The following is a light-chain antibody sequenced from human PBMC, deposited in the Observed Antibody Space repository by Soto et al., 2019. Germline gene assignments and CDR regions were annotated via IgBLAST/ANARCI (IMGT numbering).Light chain of an antibody. CDR2: DVS. Sequence: QSALTQPRSVSGSPGQSVTISCTGTSSDVGGYNYVSWYQQHPGKAPKVMIYDVSERPSGVPDRFSGSKSGNTASLTISGLQAEDEADYCCSYAGSPSYVLGTGTKLTVL. V-gene: IGLV2-11*01. CDR1: SSDVGGYNY. J-gene: IGLJ1*01. CDR3: CSYAGSPSYV.